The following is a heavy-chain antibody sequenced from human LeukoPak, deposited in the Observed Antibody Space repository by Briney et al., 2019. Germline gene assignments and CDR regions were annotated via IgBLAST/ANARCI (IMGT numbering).Heavy chain of an antibody. CDR1: GYTLTELS. Sequence: ASVKVSCKVSGYTLTELSMHWVRQAPGKGLEWMGGFDPEDGETIYAQKFQGRVTMTEDTSTDTAYMELSSLRSEDTAVYYCAAEGPEYSGHDVYYFDFWGQGTLVTVSS. CDR3: AAEGPEYSGHDVYYFDF. J-gene: IGHJ4*02. D-gene: IGHD5-12*01. CDR2: FDPEDGET. V-gene: IGHV1-24*01.